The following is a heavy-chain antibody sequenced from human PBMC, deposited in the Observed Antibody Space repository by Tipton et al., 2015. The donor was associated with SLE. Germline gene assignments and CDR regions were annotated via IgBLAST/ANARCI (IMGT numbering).Heavy chain of an antibody. V-gene: IGHV1-69*01. D-gene: IGHD2-21*01. J-gene: IGHJ4*02. CDR2: IFPISGTV. CDR3: AREEASCGGDCYPDY. Sequence: QLVQSGPEVKKPGSSVQVTCKSSGGTFGFYAISWVRQAPGQGLEWMGEIFPISGTVNYAEKFQGRVTLTADESTSTADMEVNSLRSDDTALYYCAREEASCGGDCYPDYWGQGTLVTVSS. CDR1: GGTFGFYA.